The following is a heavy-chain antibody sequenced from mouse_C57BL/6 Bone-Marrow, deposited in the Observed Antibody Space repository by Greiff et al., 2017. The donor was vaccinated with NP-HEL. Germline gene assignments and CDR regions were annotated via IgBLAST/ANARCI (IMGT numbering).Heavy chain of an antibody. CDR2: ISSGSSTI. V-gene: IGHV5-17*01. CDR3: ARATTVAYYYAMDY. CDR1: GFTFSDYG. Sequence: EVKLVESGGGLVKPGGSLKLSCAASGFTFSDYGMHWVRQAPEKGLEWVAYISSGSSTIYYADTVKGRFTISRDNAKNTLFLQMTSLRSEDTAMYYCARATTVAYYYAMDYWGQGTSVTVSS. J-gene: IGHJ4*01. D-gene: IGHD1-1*01.